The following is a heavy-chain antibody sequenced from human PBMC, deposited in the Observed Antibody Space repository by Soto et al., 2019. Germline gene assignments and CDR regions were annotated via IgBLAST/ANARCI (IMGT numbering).Heavy chain of an antibody. D-gene: IGHD3-9*01. CDR3: AGVHDILTGYRSDFDY. CDR2: INRSGST. V-gene: IGHV4-34*01. J-gene: IGHJ4*02. CDR1: GGSFSGYY. Sequence: SETLSLTCAVYGGSFSGYYWSWIRQPPGKGLEWIGEINRSGSTNYNPSLKSRVTISVDTSKNQFSLKLSSVTAADTAVYYCAGVHDILTGYRSDFDYWGQGTLVTVSS.